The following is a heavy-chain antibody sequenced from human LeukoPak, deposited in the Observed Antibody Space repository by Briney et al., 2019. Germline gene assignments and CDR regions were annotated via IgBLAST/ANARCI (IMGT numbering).Heavy chain of an antibody. Sequence: QPGASLRLSWAASGFTFSSYSMHWVRQAPGKGLEWVSVISYDGSNKYYADSGKGRFTISRDNSKNTLYLQMNSLRAEDTAVYYCARGPEQLAPNYYYYYYMDVWGKGTTVTVSS. V-gene: IGHV3-30*04. CDR3: ARGPEQLAPNYYYYYYMDV. CDR1: GFTFSSYS. CDR2: ISYDGSNK. J-gene: IGHJ6*03. D-gene: IGHD6-6*01.